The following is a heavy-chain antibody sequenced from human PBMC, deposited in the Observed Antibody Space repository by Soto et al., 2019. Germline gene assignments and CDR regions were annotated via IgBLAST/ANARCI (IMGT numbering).Heavy chain of an antibody. CDR3: AKERWLPLPDY. V-gene: IGHV3-30*18. D-gene: IGHD5-12*01. CDR1: GFTFSSYG. Sequence: QVQLVESGGGVVQPGRSLRLSCAASGFTFSSYGMHWVRQAPGKGLEWVAVISYDGSNKYYADSVKGRFTISRDNSKNTLYLQMNSLRAEDTAVYYCAKERWLPLPDYWGQGTLVTVSS. J-gene: IGHJ4*02. CDR2: ISYDGSNK.